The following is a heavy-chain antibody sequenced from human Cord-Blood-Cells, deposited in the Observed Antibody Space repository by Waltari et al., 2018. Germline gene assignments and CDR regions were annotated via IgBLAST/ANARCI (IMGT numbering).Heavy chain of an antibody. CDR1: GFTFSSYG. Sequence: QVQLVESGGGVVQPGRSLRLSCAASGFTFSSYGMHWVRQTPGKGLEWVSVIWYDGSNKYYADSVKGRFTISRDNSKNTLYLQMNSLRAEDTAVYYCARDFRSFDYWGQGTLVTVSS. J-gene: IGHJ4*02. CDR3: ARDFRSFDY. CDR2: IWYDGSNK. V-gene: IGHV3-33*01.